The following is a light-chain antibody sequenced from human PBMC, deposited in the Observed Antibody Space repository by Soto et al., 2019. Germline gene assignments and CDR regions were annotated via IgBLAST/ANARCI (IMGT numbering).Light chain of an antibody. J-gene: IGKJ5*01. V-gene: IGKV3-15*01. CDR3: QQYSNWPLT. CDR1: QSVSSN. Sequence: ELVLTQSPGTLSLSPGERATLSCRASQSVSSNLAWYQQKPGQAPRLLIYGASTRATGIPARFSGSGSGTEFTLTISSLQSEDFAVYYCQQYSNWPLTFGQGTRLEIK. CDR2: GAS.